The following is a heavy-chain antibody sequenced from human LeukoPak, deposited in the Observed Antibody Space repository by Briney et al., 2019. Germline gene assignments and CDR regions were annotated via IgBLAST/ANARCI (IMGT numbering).Heavy chain of an antibody. D-gene: IGHD4-17*01. CDR1: GGSFRDNS. V-gene: IGHV4-34*01. Sequence: SETLSLTCAVSGGSFRDNSCNWIRQPPGKGLEWIGEVNHSGRTNYNPSLKGRVTMSGDKSKNQLSLRLSSVTAADTAVYYCARGRDDYGNNNYFDYWGQGILVTVSS. CDR2: VNHSGRT. CDR3: ARGRDDYGNNNYFDY. J-gene: IGHJ4*02.